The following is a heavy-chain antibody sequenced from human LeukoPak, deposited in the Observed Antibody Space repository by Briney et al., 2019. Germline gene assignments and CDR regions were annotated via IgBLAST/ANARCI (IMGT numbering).Heavy chain of an antibody. D-gene: IGHD3-22*01. CDR1: GGSISSSS. Sequence: PSETLSLTCTVSGGSISSSSYYWGWIRQPPGKGLEWVSSISSSSSYIYYADSVKGRFTISRDNAKNSLYLQMNSLRAEDTAVYYCARDMYTYYDSSGSTTFDYWGQGTLVTVSS. CDR3: ARDMYTYYDSSGSTTFDY. V-gene: IGHV3-21*01. CDR2: ISSSSSYI. J-gene: IGHJ4*02.